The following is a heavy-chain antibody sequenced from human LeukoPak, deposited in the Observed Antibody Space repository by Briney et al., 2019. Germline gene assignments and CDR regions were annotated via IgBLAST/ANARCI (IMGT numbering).Heavy chain of an antibody. J-gene: IGHJ4*02. CDR2: IYSGGGT. Sequence: GGSLRLSCAASGFTFSSYAMSWVRQAPGKGLEWVSVIYSGGGTFYSDSVKGRFTISRDYSRNTLYLQMNSLRADDTAVYYCARDSSGPAFWGQGTPVTVSS. V-gene: IGHV3-53*01. CDR3: ARDSSGPAF. CDR1: GFTFSSYA. D-gene: IGHD6-19*01.